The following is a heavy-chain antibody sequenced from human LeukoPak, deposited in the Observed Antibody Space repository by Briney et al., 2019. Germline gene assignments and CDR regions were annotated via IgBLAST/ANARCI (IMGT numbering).Heavy chain of an antibody. J-gene: IGHJ4*02. V-gene: IGHV3-30*02. CDR3: ARDYGSGTPQIMYYY. CDR1: GFTFSSYG. Sequence: GGSLRLSCAESGFTFSSYGMHWVRQAPGKGLEWVAFIRYDGSNKYYADSVKGRFTISRDNSKNTLYLQMNSLRAEDTAVYYCARDYGSGTPQIMYYYWGQGTLVTVSS. D-gene: IGHD3-10*01. CDR2: IRYDGSNK.